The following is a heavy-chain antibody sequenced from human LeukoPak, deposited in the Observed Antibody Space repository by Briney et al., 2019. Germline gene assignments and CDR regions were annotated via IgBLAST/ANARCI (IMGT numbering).Heavy chain of an antibody. V-gene: IGHV3-21*01. CDR2: ISSSSSYI. CDR3: ARAGELELHWDYMDV. D-gene: IGHD1-7*01. Sequence: GGSLRLSCAASGFGFSSYEMNWVRQAPGKGLEWVSSISSSSSYIYYADSVKGRFTISRDNAKNSLYLQMNSLRVEDTAVYYCARAGELELHWDYMDVWGKGTTVTVSS. J-gene: IGHJ6*03. CDR1: GFGFSSYE.